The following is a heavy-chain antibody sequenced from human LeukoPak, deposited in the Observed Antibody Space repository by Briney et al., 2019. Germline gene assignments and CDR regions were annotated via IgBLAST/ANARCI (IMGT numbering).Heavy chain of an antibody. Sequence: GSLRLSCAASGFTFSSYAMSWVRQAPGKGLEWIESIFYTGSTYFNPSLKSRATISGDTSTNQFSLNLYSVTDADTAVYYCARRPSPPDAFDIWGQGTMVTVSS. CDR2: IFYTGST. CDR1: GFTFSSYA. CDR3: ARRPSPPDAFDI. J-gene: IGHJ3*02. V-gene: IGHV4-39*01.